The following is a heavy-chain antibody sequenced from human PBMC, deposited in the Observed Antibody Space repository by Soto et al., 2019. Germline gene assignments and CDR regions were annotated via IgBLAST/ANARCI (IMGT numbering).Heavy chain of an antibody. V-gene: IGHV4-4*07. Sequence: LXLTCTVSGRSMSGYYWSWIRQPAGERLEWIGRIYTSGTTDFNPSLKGRVTMSVDTSKNQFSLKLTSVTAADTALYYCAREDYYETGYYVVWGQGNQVTVSS. CDR2: IYTSGTT. CDR3: AREDYYETGYYVV. J-gene: IGHJ4*02. CDR1: GRSMSGYY. D-gene: IGHD3-9*01.